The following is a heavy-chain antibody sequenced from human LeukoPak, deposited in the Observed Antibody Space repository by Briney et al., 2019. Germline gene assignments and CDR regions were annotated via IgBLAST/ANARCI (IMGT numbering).Heavy chain of an antibody. D-gene: IGHD3-16*01. V-gene: IGHV4-39*01. J-gene: IGHJ4*02. CDR1: GGSISSSSYY. CDR2: IYYTGRT. Sequence: SETLSLTCTVSGGSISSSSYYWGWIRQPPGKGLEWIGSIYYTGRTYYNPSLESRVTISVDTSKNQFSLKRSSVTAADTAMYYCASLGKLGYYFDYWGQGTLVTVSS. CDR3: ASLGKLGYYFDY.